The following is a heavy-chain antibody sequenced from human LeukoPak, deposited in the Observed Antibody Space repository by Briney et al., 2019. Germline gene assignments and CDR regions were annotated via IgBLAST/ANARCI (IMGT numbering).Heavy chain of an antibody. CDR2: IKQDGSEK. CDR1: GFTFSSYW. J-gene: IGHJ4*02. Sequence: PGGSLRLSCAASGFTFSSYWMSWVRQAPGKGLEWVANIKQDGSEKYYVDSVKGRFTISRDNAKNSLYLQMNSLRAEDTAVYYCARVGFRGRLAGWLLPPDYWGQGTLVTVSS. D-gene: IGHD3-22*01. V-gene: IGHV3-7*01. CDR3: ARVGFRGRLAGWLLPPDY.